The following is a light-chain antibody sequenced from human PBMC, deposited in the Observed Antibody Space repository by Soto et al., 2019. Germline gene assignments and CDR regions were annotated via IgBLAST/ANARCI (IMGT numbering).Light chain of an antibody. V-gene: IGKV3-15*01. CDR3: QQYNYWPSRT. J-gene: IGKJ1*01. CDR2: GAS. Sequence: EIVMTQSPATLSVSPGERATLSCRASQSVSSNLAWYQQKPGQAPRLLIYGASTRATGIPARFSGSGSGTEFTLTISSLQSEDFAVYYCQQYNYWPSRTFGQGTKVEIK. CDR1: QSVSSN.